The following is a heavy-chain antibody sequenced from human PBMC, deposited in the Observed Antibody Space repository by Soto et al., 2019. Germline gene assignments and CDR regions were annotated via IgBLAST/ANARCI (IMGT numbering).Heavy chain of an antibody. V-gene: IGHV1-69*01. CDR3: ARVKVLYQSLDY. CDR1: GGTFSRHA. J-gene: IGHJ4*02. CDR2: IIPMFGTA. Sequence: QVQLVQSGAEVRKPGSSVKVSCKASGGTFSRHAISWVRQAPGQGLEWMGGIIPMFGTANHAQKFQGRVTITADESTSTAYMELNSLRAEDTAVYYCARVKVLYQSLDYWGQGTLVTVSS. D-gene: IGHD2-2*02.